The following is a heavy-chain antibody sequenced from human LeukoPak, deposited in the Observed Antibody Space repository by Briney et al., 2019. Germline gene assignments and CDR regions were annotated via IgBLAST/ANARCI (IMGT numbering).Heavy chain of an antibody. CDR3: ARGYDYYDSSGYYGGFDY. J-gene: IGHJ4*02. D-gene: IGHD3-22*01. Sequence: ASVKVSCKASGYTFTSYYMYWVRQAPGQGLEWMGIINPSRGSTNYAQKFQGRVTMTRDTSISTAYMELSRLRSDDTAVYYCARGYDYYDSSGYYGGFDYWGQGTLVTVSS. CDR2: INPSRGST. CDR1: GYTFTSYY. V-gene: IGHV1-2*02.